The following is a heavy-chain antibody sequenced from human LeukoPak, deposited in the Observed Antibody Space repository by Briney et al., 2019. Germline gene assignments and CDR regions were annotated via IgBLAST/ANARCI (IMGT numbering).Heavy chain of an antibody. J-gene: IGHJ4*02. Sequence: GGSLRLSCTVSGFTVSSNSWSWVRQAPGKGLEWVSFIYSGGNTHYSDSVTGRFTISRDNSKNTLYLQMNSLRAEDTAVYYCAKGSPDLAGQSDYWGQGTLVTVSS. CDR2: IYSGGNT. CDR3: AKGSPDLAGQSDY. CDR1: GFTVSSNS. D-gene: IGHD6-19*01. V-gene: IGHV3-53*01.